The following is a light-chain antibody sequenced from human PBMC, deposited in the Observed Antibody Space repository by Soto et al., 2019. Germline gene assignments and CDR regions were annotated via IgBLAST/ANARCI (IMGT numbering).Light chain of an antibody. Sequence: VMTQSPATLSVSPGERATLSCRASQTVNSKLAWYQRKPGQAPRLLIYETSSRATGIPDRFSGSGSQTDFTLTISDLQPDDFATYYCQQYQSDTWTFGQGTKVDIK. CDR2: ETS. CDR1: QTVNSK. V-gene: IGKV3D-15*01. J-gene: IGKJ1*01. CDR3: QQYQSDTWT.